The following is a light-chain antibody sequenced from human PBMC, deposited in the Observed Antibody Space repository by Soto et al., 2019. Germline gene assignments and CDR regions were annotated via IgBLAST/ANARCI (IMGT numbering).Light chain of an antibody. CDR1: ISDVGGYNY. CDR2: DVR. CDR3: SSYTSSNTVI. V-gene: IGLV2-14*03. J-gene: IGLJ2*01. Sequence: SALTQPAAVSGSPGQSITISCTGTISDVGGYNYISWYQQHPGKAPKFIIYDVRNRPSGVSNRFSGSRSGNTASLTISGLQAEDEADYYCSSYTSSNTVIFGGGTQLTVL.